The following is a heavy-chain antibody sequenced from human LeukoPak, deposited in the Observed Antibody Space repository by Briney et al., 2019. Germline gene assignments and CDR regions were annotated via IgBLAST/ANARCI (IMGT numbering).Heavy chain of an antibody. D-gene: IGHD3-22*01. V-gene: IGHV4-59*01. CDR2: IYYSGST. J-gene: IGHJ4*02. CDR3: AKRGVVIRVILVGFHKEAYYFDS. CDR1: GGSISSYY. Sequence: SETLSLTCTVSGGSISSYYWSWIRQPPGKGLEWIGYIYYSGSTNYNPSLKSRVTISVDTSKNQFSLKLSSVTAADTAVYYCAKRGVVIRVILVGFHKEAYYFDSWGQGALVTVSS.